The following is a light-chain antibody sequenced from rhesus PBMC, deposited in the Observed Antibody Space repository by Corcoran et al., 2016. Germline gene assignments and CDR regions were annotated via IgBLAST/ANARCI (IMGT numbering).Light chain of an antibody. CDR3: LQHNSYPWT. V-gene: IGKV1-28*01. CDR1: QGISSY. Sequence: DIQMTQSPSSLSASVGDTVTITCRASQGISSYLNWFQQKPGKAPKLLIYAASSLESGVPSRFSGSGSWTEFTLTISSLQPEDFAAYYCLQHNSYPWTFGQGTKVEIK. J-gene: IGKJ1*01. CDR2: AAS.